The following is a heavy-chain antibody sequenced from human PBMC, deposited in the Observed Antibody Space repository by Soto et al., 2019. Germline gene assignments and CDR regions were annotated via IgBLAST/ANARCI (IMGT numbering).Heavy chain of an antibody. V-gene: IGHV3-30*18. D-gene: IGHD2-21*02. CDR3: AKDRSGDSIDY. CDR2: ISYDGSNK. J-gene: IGHJ4*02. Sequence: GGSLRLSCAASGFTFSSYGMHWVRQAPGKGLEWVAVISYDGSNKYYADSVKGRFTISRDNSKNTLYLQMNSLRAEDTAVYYCAKDRSGDSIDYWGQGTLVTVSS. CDR1: GFTFSSYG.